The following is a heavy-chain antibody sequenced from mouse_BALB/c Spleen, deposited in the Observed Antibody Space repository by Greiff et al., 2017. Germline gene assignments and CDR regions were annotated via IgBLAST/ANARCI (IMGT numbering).Heavy chain of an antibody. CDR3: ARDIYYYGSSPFAY. V-gene: IGHV5-4*02. J-gene: IGHJ3*01. Sequence: DVKLVESGGGLVKPGGSLKLSCAASGFTFSDYYMYWVRQTPEKRLEWVATISDGGSYTYYPDSVKGRFTISRDNAKNNLYLQMSSLKSEDTAMYYCARDIYYYGSSPFAYWGQGTLVTVSA. D-gene: IGHD1-1*01. CDR1: GFTFSDYY. CDR2: ISDGGSYT.